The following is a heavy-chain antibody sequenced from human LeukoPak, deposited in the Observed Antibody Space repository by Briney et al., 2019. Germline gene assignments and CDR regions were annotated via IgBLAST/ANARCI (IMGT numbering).Heavy chain of an antibody. Sequence: GGSLRLSCAASGFTFSSYSMNWVRQAPGKGLEWVSSISSSSSYIYYADSVKGRSTISRDNAKNSLYLQMSSLRAEDTAVYYCARDSLNDFWSGYYSNWFDPWGQGTLVTVSS. V-gene: IGHV3-21*01. J-gene: IGHJ5*02. CDR2: ISSSSSYI. D-gene: IGHD3-3*01. CDR1: GFTFSSYS. CDR3: ARDSLNDFWSGYYSNWFDP.